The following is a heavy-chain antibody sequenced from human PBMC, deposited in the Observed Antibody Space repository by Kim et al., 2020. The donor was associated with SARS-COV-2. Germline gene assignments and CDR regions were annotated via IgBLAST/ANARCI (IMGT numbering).Heavy chain of an antibody. Sequence: SETLSLTCTVSGYSISSGYYWGWIRQPPGKGLEWIGSIYHSGSTYYNPSLKSRVTISVDTSKNQFSLKLSSVTAADTAVYYCARDYYGSGSYLPSAYWGQGTLVTVSS. J-gene: IGHJ4*02. CDR2: IYHSGST. CDR3: ARDYYGSGSYLPSAY. CDR1: GYSISSGYY. V-gene: IGHV4-38-2*02. D-gene: IGHD3-10*01.